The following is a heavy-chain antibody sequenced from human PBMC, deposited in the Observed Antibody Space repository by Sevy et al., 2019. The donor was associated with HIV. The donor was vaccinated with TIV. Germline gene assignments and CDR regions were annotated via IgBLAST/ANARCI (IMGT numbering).Heavy chain of an antibody. Sequence: GGSLRLSCIASGSTVNPYAMSWVRQAPGKGLEWVAVINNSGGSTDYADSVRGRFSISRDNPNVYLEMNSLRVEDTAVYYCVKERVGYISSWYYFVYWGQGTLVTASS. CDR3: VKERVGYISSWYYFVY. V-gene: IGHV3-23*01. D-gene: IGHD6-13*01. CDR2: INNSGGST. CDR1: GSTVNPYA. J-gene: IGHJ4*02.